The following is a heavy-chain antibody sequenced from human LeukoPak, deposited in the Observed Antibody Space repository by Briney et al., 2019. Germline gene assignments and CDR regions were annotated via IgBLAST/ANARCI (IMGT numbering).Heavy chain of an antibody. Sequence: GGSLRLSCAASGFTFSDYYMSWIRQAPGKGLEGFSYISSSGTTIYYADSVKGRFTISRDNAKNSLYLQMNSLRAEDTAVYYCARDGYYYDSSYFDYWGQGTLVTVSS. CDR1: GFTFSDYY. V-gene: IGHV3-11*01. CDR2: ISSSGTTI. CDR3: ARDGYYYDSSYFDY. D-gene: IGHD3-22*01. J-gene: IGHJ4*02.